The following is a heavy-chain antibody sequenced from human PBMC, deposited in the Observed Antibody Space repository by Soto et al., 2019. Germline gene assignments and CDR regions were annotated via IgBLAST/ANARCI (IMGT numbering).Heavy chain of an antibody. V-gene: IGHV3-64*01. Sequence: EVQLAESGGGLAQPGGSLRLSCAASGFTLSGYAMDWVRQAPGKGLEYVSGISSNGVGTYYANSVQGRFTISRDNSKNTVYLQMGSLRPEDMAVYYCAGRARPDFYYMDVWGKGTTVTVSS. CDR1: GFTLSGYA. J-gene: IGHJ6*03. CDR2: ISSNGVGT. D-gene: IGHD6-6*01. CDR3: AGRARPDFYYMDV.